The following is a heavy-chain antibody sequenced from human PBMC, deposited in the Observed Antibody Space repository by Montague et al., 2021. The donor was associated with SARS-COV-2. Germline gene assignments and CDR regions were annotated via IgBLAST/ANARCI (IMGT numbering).Heavy chain of an antibody. J-gene: IGHJ1*01. D-gene: IGHD1-7*01. Sequence: PALVKPTQTLTLTCTFSGFSLNSKGVCVTWIRQPPGGALESLARIDWDDAKFYNTSLKARLAVSKGASETQVVLKVIDLDPADTATYFCARMERGTVSSEEIWGQGIKVTVSS. V-gene: IGHV2-70*17. CDR1: GFSLNSKGVC. CDR3: ARMERGTVSSEEI. CDR2: IDWDDAK.